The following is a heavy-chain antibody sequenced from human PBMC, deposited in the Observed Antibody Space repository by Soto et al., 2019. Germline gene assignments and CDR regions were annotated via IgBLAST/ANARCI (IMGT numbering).Heavy chain of an antibody. V-gene: IGHV4-39*01. D-gene: IGHD2-21*02. CDR1: GGSISSFSYY. CDR3: ARLQSAYCGGDCRGGFDY. Sequence: QLQLQESGPGLVKPSETLSLTCTVSGGSISSFSYYWGWIRQPPGKGLEWIGSMYYSGSIDYNPSLKSRVTISVDTSKSQFSLKLSSVTAADTAVYYCARLQSAYCGGDCRGGFDYWGQGTLVTVSS. CDR2: MYYSGSI. J-gene: IGHJ4*02.